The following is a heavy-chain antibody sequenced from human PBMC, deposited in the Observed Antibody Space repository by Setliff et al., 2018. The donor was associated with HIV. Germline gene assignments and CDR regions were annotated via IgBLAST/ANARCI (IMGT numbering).Heavy chain of an antibody. CDR3: ARILVAAAGTGFDP. D-gene: IGHD6-13*01. CDR2: IYHNGNT. Sequence: SETLSLTCAVSGYSISSSNWWAWFRQPPGKGLEWIGYIYHNGNTNYNPSLKSRVIISIDKSKNKFSLKVSSVTAADTAVYYCARILVAAAGTGFDPWGQGILVTVSS. J-gene: IGHJ5*02. CDR1: GYSISSSNW. V-gene: IGHV4-28*01.